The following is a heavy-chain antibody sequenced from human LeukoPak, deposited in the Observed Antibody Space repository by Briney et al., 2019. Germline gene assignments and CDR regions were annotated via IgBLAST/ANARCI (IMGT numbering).Heavy chain of an antibody. Sequence: SETLSLTCTVSGGSISSSSYYWGWIRQPPGKGLEWIGSIYYSGSTYYNPSLKSRVTISVDTSKNQFSLKLSSVTAADTAVYYCARHPARGIATTYYYGMDVWGQGTTVTASS. V-gene: IGHV4-39*01. J-gene: IGHJ6*02. D-gene: IGHD6-13*01. CDR2: IYYSGST. CDR3: ARHPARGIATTYYYGMDV. CDR1: GGSISSSSYY.